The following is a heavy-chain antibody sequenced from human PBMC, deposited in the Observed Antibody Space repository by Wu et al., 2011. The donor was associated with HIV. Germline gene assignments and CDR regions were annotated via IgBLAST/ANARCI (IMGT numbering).Heavy chain of an antibody. J-gene: IGHJ1*01. V-gene: IGHV1-18*01. CDR2: ISAHNGDT. CDR1: GGTFSTYA. CDR3: ARPYCSGGTCYFEYFQH. D-gene: IGHD2-15*01. Sequence: QVQLVQSGAEVKKPGSSVKVSCKASGGTFSTYAISWVRQAPGQGPEWMGWISAHNGDTNYAQKLQGRVTMTTDTSTSTAYMELRSLKSDDTAVYYCARPYCSGGTCYFEYFQHWGQGTLVTVSS.